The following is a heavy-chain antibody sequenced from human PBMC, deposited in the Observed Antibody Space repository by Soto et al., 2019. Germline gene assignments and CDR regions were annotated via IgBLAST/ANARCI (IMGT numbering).Heavy chain of an antibody. J-gene: IGHJ4*02. CDR3: ARGGGSYYPFDY. D-gene: IGHD1-26*01. CDR2: TYYRSKWYN. Sequence: QVQLQQSGPGLVKPSQTLSLTCAISGDSVSSNSAAWNWIRQSPSRGLEWLGRTYYRSKWYNDYAVSVKSRLTINPHTSTNHFSLQMNSSTPDDTAVYYCARGGGSYYPFDYWGQGTLVTVSS. V-gene: IGHV6-1*01. CDR1: GDSVSSNSAA.